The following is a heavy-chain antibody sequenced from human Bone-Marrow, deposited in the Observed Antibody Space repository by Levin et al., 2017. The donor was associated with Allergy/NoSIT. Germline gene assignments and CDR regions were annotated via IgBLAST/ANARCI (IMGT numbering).Heavy chain of an antibody. D-gene: IGHD2-15*01. J-gene: IGHJ1*01. Sequence: QTGGSLRLSCAGSGFTFSSYAMSWVRQAPGKGLEWVAAISGSGYTTYYTDSVKGRFTISRDNSGNTLYLQMNSLRDEDTALYYCAKDAPGYCIGSSCYFEYFQHWGQGTLVTVSS. CDR3: AKDAPGYCIGSSCYFEYFQH. CDR2: ISGSGYTT. V-gene: IGHV3-23*01. CDR1: GFTFSSYA.